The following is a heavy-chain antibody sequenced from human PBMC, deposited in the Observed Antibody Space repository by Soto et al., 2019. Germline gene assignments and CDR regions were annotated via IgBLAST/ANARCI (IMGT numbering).Heavy chain of an antibody. CDR3: EGWGPEYCSGGSCYLNWFDT. CDR2: INHSGST. J-gene: IGHJ5*02. CDR1: GGSFSGYY. V-gene: IGHV4-34*01. Sequence: TQSLTYAVYGGSFSGYYCRWIRQPPGKGLEWIGEINHSGSTNYTPALKSRVTISVDTSKNQYSLKLTSVTAADTAGYYCEGWGPEYCSGGSCYLNWFDTWGQGTLVTVSS. D-gene: IGHD2-15*01.